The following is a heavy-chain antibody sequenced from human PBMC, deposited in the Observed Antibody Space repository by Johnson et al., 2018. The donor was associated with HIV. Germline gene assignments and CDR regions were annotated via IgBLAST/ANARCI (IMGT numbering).Heavy chain of an antibody. Sequence: QVQLVESGGGVVQPGRSLRLSCAASGFTFSSYAMHWVRQAPGKGLEWVAVISYDGSNKYYADSVKGRFTISRDNSKNTLYLQMNSLRAEDTAVYYCAREYYYDSSGYLDAFDIWGQGTMVTVSS. J-gene: IGHJ3*02. D-gene: IGHD3-22*01. CDR3: AREYYYDSSGYLDAFDI. CDR1: GFTFSSYA. CDR2: ISYDGSNK. V-gene: IGHV3-30*04.